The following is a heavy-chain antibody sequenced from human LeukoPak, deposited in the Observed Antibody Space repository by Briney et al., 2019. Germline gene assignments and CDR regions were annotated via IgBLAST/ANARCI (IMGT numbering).Heavy chain of an antibody. CDR1: GGSISTPHYY. J-gene: IGHJ4*02. V-gene: IGHV4-39*07. CDR3: AREYSSGWYGGSDY. D-gene: IGHD6-19*01. Sequence: SETLSLTCTVSGGSISTPHYYWDWVRQPPGKGLEWIGSAFYTGSTYYNPSLKSRVTISVDTSKNQFSLKLSSVTAADTAVYYCAREYSSGWYGGSDYRGQGTLVTVSS. CDR2: AFYTGST.